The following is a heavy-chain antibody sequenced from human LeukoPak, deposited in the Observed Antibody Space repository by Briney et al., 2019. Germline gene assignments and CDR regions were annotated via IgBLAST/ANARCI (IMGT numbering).Heavy chain of an antibody. CDR2: ISSSGSTI. CDR1: GFTFSDYY. CDR3: ARDRHNWNDGHDAFDN. D-gene: IGHD1-20*01. Sequence: GGSLRLSCAASGFTFSDYYMSWIRQAPGKGLEWVSYISSSGSTIYYADSVKGRFTISRDNAKNSLYLQMNSLRAEDTAVYYCARDRHNWNDGHDAFDNWGQGTMVTVSS. V-gene: IGHV3-11*01. J-gene: IGHJ3*02.